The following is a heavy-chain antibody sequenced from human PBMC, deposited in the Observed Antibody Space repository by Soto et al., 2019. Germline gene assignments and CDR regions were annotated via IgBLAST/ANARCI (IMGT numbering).Heavy chain of an antibody. CDR3: ARLHSGTARPDY. J-gene: IGHJ4*02. D-gene: IGHD6-19*01. Sequence: PGASLKISCKASGYTYTNYWLGWVRQMPGKGLEWMGILYPGDSDTRYSPSFEGQVTISADKSITTAYLQWSSLRASDTAMYYCARLHSGTARPDYWGQGTQVTVSS. V-gene: IGHV5-51*01. CDR1: GYTYTNYW. CDR2: LYPGDSDT.